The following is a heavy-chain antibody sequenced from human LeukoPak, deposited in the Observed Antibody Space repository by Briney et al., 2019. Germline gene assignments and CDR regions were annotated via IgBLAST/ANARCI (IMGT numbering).Heavy chain of an antibody. CDR2: INPNSGGT. CDR3: ARGIPVQLERRGYYYYMDV. Sequence: ASVKVSCKASGYTFTGYYMHWVRQAPGQGLEWMGWINPNSGGTNYAQKFQGRVTMTRDTSISTAYMELSRLRSDDTAAYYCARGIPVQLERRGYYYYMDVWGKGTTVTVSS. CDR1: GYTFTGYY. V-gene: IGHV1-2*02. J-gene: IGHJ6*03. D-gene: IGHD1-1*01.